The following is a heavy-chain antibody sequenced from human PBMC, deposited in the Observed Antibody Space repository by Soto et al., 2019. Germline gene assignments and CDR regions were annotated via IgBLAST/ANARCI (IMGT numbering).Heavy chain of an antibody. CDR3: AKVSRSYPAYDAFDI. V-gene: IGHV3-23*01. CDR1: GFTFSSYA. CDR2: ISGSGGST. J-gene: IGHJ3*02. D-gene: IGHD1-26*01. Sequence: GSLSLSCAASGFTFSSYAMSWVRQAPGKGLEWVSAISGSGGSTYYADSVKGRFTISRDNSKNTLYLQMNSLRAEDTAVYYCAKVSRSYPAYDAFDIWGQGTMVTVSS.